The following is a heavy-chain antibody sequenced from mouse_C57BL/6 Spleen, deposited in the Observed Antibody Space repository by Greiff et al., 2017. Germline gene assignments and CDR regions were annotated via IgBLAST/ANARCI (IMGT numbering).Heavy chain of an antibody. V-gene: IGHV1-69*01. CDR3: ARRRVFLDSSGSAMDY. J-gene: IGHJ4*01. D-gene: IGHD3-2*02. CDR2: IDPSDSYT. CDR1: GYTFTSYW. Sequence: QVQLKQPGAELVMPGASVKLSCKASGYTFTSYWMHWVKQRPGQGLEWIGEIDPSDSYTNYNQKFKGKSTLTVDKSSSTAYMQLSSLTSEDSAVYYCARRRVFLDSSGSAMDYWGQGTSVTVSS.